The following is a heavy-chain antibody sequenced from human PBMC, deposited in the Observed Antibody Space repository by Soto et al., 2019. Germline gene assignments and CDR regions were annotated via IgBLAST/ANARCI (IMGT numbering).Heavy chain of an antibody. D-gene: IGHD2-2*01. J-gene: IGHJ6*02. CDR1: GYSFTSYW. CDR2: IDPSDSYT. Sequence: PGESLKTSCKGSGYSFTSYWISWVRQMPGKGLEWMGRIDPSDSYTNYSPSFQGHVTISADKSISTAYLQWSSLKASDTAMYYCATGYCSSTSCHYYYYGMDVWGQGTTVTVSS. CDR3: ATGYCSSTSCHYYYYGMDV. V-gene: IGHV5-10-1*01.